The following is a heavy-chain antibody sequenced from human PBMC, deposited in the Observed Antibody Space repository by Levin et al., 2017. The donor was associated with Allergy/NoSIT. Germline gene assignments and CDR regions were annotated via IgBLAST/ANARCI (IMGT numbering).Heavy chain of an antibody. CDR2: INSDGSST. J-gene: IGHJ4*02. D-gene: IGHD3-3*01. Sequence: GGSLRLSCAASGFTFSSYWMHWVRQAPGKGLVWVSRINSDGSSTSYADSVKGRFTISRDNAKNTLYLQMNSLRAEDTAVYYCARVQGSYDFWSGLSRNVDYWGQGTLVTVSS. V-gene: IGHV3-74*01. CDR1: GFTFSSYW. CDR3: ARVQGSYDFWSGLSRNVDY.